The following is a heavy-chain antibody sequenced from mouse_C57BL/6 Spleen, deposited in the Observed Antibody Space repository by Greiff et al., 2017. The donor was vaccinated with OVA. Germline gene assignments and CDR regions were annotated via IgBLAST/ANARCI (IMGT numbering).Heavy chain of an antibody. Sequence: LVESGAELARPGASVKLSCKASGYTFTSYGISWVKQRTGQGLEWIGEIYPRSGNTYYNEKFKGKATLTADKSSSTAYMELRSLTSEDSAVYFCARYRQDYYAMDYWGQGTSVTVSS. CDR1: GYTFTSYG. D-gene: IGHD3-2*01. V-gene: IGHV1-81*01. J-gene: IGHJ4*01. CDR3: ARYRQDYYAMDY. CDR2: IYPRSGNT.